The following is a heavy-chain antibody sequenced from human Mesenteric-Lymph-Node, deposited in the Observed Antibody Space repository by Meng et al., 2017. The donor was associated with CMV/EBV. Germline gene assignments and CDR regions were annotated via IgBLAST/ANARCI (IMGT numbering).Heavy chain of an antibody. J-gene: IGHJ5*02. CDR3: AGGIAAAGSRWFDP. Sequence: QVQLVQSGAEVKKPGSSVKVSCKASGGTFSSDTISWVRQAPGQGLEWIGRIIPILGIANYAQKFQGRVTITADKSTSTAYMELSSLRSEDTAVYYCAGGIAAAGSRWFDPWGQGTLVTVSS. D-gene: IGHD6-13*01. V-gene: IGHV1-69*02. CDR1: GGTFSSDT. CDR2: IIPILGIA.